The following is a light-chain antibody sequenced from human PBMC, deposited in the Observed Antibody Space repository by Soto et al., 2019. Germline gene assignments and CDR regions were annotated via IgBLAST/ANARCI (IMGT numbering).Light chain of an antibody. CDR2: SNN. V-gene: IGLV1-44*01. CDR3: AAWDDSLNGYV. J-gene: IGLJ1*01. CDR1: SSHIGSNT. Sequence: QSVLTQPPSASGAPGQRVIISCSGSSSHIGSNTVNWYQQLPGTAPKLLIYSNNQRPSGVPDRFSGSKSGTSASLAISGLQSEDEADYYCAAWDDSLNGYVFGTGTKVTVL.